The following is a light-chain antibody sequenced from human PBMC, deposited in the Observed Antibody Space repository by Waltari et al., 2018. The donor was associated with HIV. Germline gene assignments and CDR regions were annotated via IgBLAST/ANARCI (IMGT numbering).Light chain of an antibody. CDR3: ASHAGSKDV. CDR2: DVT. V-gene: IGLV2-8*01. CDR1: SSDIGAYNY. J-gene: IGLJ2*01. Sequence: QSALTQPPSASGSPGQSVTISCTGTSSDIGAYNYVAWYQQYPGKAPKLMIYDVTKRPAGVPDRFSGSTSGNTASLTVSGLQAEDEADYYCASHAGSKDVFGGGTKLTVL.